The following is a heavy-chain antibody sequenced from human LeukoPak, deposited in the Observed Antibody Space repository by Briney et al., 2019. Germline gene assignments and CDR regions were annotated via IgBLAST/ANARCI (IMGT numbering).Heavy chain of an antibody. CDR3: AKRLTGWLKLIDGGCFCR. J-gene: IGHJ4*02. Sequence: GGSLSLSCAASGFTFSSYSISWVRQAPGKGLEWVSAICGSGGSTYYADSVKGRFTISRDNSKNTLYLQMNSLRAEDTAVYYCAKRLTGWLKLIDGGCFCRWGKGTLATVSS. D-gene: IGHD6-19*01. CDR2: ICGSGGST. CDR1: GFTFSSYS. V-gene: IGHV3-23*01.